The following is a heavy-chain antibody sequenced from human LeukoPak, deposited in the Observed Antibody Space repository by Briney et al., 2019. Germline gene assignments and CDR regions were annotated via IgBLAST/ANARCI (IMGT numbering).Heavy chain of an antibody. CDR1: GGSISTSNYY. Sequence: SETLSLTCTVSGGSISTSNYYWGWIRQPPGKGLEWIGNIFYSGSTYYSPSLRSRVTISVDTSKNQFSLKLSSVTAADTAVYYCARVFDSGSQAYFYYMDVWGKGTTVTIFS. V-gene: IGHV4-39*07. CDR2: IFYSGST. J-gene: IGHJ6*03. D-gene: IGHD3-10*01. CDR3: ARVFDSGSQAYFYYMDV.